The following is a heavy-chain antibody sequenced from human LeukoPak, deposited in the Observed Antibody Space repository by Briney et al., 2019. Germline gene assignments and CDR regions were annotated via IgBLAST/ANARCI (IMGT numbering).Heavy chain of an antibody. CDR2: IKQDGSEK. CDR1: GFSVSRYW. Sequence: GGSLTLSCAASGFSVSRYWMSWVRQAPGKGLDWVANIKQDGSEKNYVESVKGRFTISTDNAKNSLYLQTNSLRAEDTAVYYCARAGQEWFGELGFDQWGQGTLVTVSS. CDR3: ARAGQEWFGELGFDQ. D-gene: IGHD3-10*01. V-gene: IGHV3-7*01. J-gene: IGHJ4*02.